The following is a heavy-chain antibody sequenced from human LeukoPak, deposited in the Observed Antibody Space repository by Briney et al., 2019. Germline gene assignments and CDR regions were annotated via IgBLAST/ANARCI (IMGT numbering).Heavy chain of an antibody. CDR1: GYPFTTWE. CDR2: VHPNSGNT. Sequence: AASVKVSCKTSGYPFTTWEINWVRQAAGQGLEWMGWVHPNSGNTAYAQKFQGRVTMTRDTSISTAYMELSGLRGTAVYFCARGPRNDPWAQGTLVTVSS. D-gene: IGHD1-14*01. V-gene: IGHV1-8*01. CDR3: ARGPRNDP. J-gene: IGHJ5*02.